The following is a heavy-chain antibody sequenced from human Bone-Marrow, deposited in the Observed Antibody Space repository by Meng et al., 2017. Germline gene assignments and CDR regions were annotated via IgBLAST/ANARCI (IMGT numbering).Heavy chain of an antibody. CDR2: VYHRGDT. V-gene: IGHV4-4*02. J-gene: IGHJ4*02. D-gene: IGHD1-7*01. CDR3: GRDQGRELINH. Sequence: QVQLQESGPGLVKPSGTLSLTCNASRDSISSDIWWSCVRQPPGKGMEWIGEVYHRGDTNYNPSLKSRVDISVDKSKNQLYLSLFSVTAADTAVYYCGRDQGRELINHWGQGTPVTVSS. CDR1: RDSISSDIW.